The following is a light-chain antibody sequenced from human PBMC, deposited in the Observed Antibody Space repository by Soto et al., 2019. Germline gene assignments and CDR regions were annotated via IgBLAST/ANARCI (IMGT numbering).Light chain of an antibody. J-gene: IGLJ3*02. CDR2: EVS. CDR3: CSYAGSRRV. V-gene: IGLV2-23*02. CDR1: SSDVGSYNL. Sequence: QSALTQPASVSGSPGQSITISCTGTSSDVGSYNLVSWYQQHPGKAPKLMIYEVSKWPSGVSNRFSGSKSGNTASLTISGLQAEDEADYYCCSYAGSRRVFGGGTKLTVL.